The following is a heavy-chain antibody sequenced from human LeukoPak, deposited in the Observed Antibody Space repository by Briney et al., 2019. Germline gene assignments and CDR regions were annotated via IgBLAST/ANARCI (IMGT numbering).Heavy chain of an antibody. CDR2: ISGSGGST. Sequence: PGGSLRLSCAASGFTFSSYAMSWVRQAPGKGLEWVSAISGSGGSTYYADSVKGRFTISRDNSKNTLYLQMNSLRAEDTAVYYCAKEDLRNTTVRGVTRVFDYWGQGTLVTASS. D-gene: IGHD3-10*01. J-gene: IGHJ4*02. CDR3: AKEDLRNTTVRGVTRVFDY. CDR1: GFTFSSYA. V-gene: IGHV3-23*01.